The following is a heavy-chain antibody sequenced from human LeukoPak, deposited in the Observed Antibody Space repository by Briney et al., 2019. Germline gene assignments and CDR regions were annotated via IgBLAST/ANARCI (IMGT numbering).Heavy chain of an antibody. J-gene: IGHJ4*02. CDR3: AKESLNYYGSGSYYNPLFDY. V-gene: IGHV3-23*01. CDR1: GFTFSSYA. CDR2: ISGSGGST. Sequence: GGSLRLSRAASGFTFSSYAMSWVRQAPGKGLEWVSAISGSGGSTYYADSVKGRFTISRDNSKNTLYLQMNSLRAEDTAVYYCAKESLNYYGSGSYYNPLFDYWGQGTLVTVSS. D-gene: IGHD3-10*01.